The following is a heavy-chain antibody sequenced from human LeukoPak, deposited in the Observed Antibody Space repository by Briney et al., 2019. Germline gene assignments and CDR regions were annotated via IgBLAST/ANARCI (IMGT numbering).Heavy chain of an antibody. V-gene: IGHV3-11*06. CDR3: ARALEGSGSYGVY. CDR1: GFTFSDYY. CDR2: ISSSSSYI. J-gene: IGHJ4*02. Sequence: GGSLRLSCAASGFTFSDYYMSWIRQAPGKGLEWVSSISSSSSYIYYADSVKGRFTISRDNAKNSLYLQMNSLGAEDTAVYYCARALEGSGSYGVYWGQGTLVTVSS. D-gene: IGHD3-10*01.